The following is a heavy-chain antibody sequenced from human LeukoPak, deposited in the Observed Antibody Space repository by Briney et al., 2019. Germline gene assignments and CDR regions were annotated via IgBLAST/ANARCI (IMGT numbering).Heavy chain of an antibody. CDR2: IYHSGST. V-gene: IGHV4-30-2*01. J-gene: IGHJ5*02. CDR3: ARADGDYPNWFDP. D-gene: IGHD4-17*01. CDR1: GGSISSGGYS. Sequence: SQTLSLTCAVSGGSISSGGYSWSWIRQPPGKGLEWIGYIYHSGSTYYNPSLKSQVTISVDRSKNQFSLKLSSVTAADTAVYYCARADGDYPNWFDPWGQGTLVTVSS.